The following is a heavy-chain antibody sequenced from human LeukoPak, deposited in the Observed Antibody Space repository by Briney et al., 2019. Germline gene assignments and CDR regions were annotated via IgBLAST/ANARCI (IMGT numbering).Heavy chain of an antibody. D-gene: IGHD1-26*01. CDR3: ARDRGGSYDDAFDI. Sequence: GGSLRLSCAASGFTFSSYSMNWVRQAPGKGLEWVSYISSSSSTIYYADSVKGRFTISRDNAKNLLYLQMNSLRDEDTAVYYCARDRGGSYDDAFDIWGQGTMVTVSS. J-gene: IGHJ3*02. CDR2: ISSSSSTI. CDR1: GFTFSSYS. V-gene: IGHV3-48*02.